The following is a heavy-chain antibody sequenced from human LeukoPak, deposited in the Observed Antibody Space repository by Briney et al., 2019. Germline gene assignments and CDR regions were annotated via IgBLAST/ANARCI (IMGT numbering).Heavy chain of an antibody. D-gene: IGHD3-22*01. CDR2: IKSKTDGGTT. V-gene: IGHV3-15*01. Sequence: GRSLRLSCAASGFTFSNAWMSWVRQAPGKGLEWVGRIKSKTDGGTTDYAAPVKGRFTISRDDSKNTLYLQMNSLKTEDTAVYYCTTVNSSMIVVSYYYVGDYWGQGTLVTVSS. J-gene: IGHJ4*02. CDR3: TTVNSSMIVVSYYYVGDY. CDR1: GFTFSNAW.